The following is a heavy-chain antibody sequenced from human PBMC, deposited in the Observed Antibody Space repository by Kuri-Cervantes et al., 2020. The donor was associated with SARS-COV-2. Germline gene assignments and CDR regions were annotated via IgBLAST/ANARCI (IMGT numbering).Heavy chain of an antibody. CDR2: INHSGST. CDR1: GGSFSGYY. D-gene: IGHD6-13*01. V-gene: IGHV4-34*01. CDR3: ARMRRGSSWYFDY. J-gene: IGHJ4*02. Sequence: SETLSLTCAVYGGSFSGYYWSWIRQPPGKGLEWIGEINHSGSTNYNPSLKSRVTISVDTSKNQFSLKLSSVTAADTAVYYCARMRRGSSWYFDYWGQGTLVTDSS.